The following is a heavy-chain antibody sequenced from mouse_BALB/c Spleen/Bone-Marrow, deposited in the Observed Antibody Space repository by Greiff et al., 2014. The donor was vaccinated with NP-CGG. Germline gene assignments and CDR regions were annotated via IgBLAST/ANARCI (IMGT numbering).Heavy chain of an antibody. CDR2: ISYGGSYI. CDR1: GFTFSDFY. J-gene: IGHJ4*01. V-gene: IGHV5-4*02. CDR3: ARDRGVQGYAMDY. Sequence: EVMLVESGGGLVKPGGSLKLSCAASGFTFSDFYMYWVRQTPEKRLEWVATISYGGSYIYYPDSVKGRFTISRDDAKNNLYLQMSSLKSEDTAMYYCARDRGVQGYAMDYCCQGTSVTVSS. D-gene: IGHD2-14*01.